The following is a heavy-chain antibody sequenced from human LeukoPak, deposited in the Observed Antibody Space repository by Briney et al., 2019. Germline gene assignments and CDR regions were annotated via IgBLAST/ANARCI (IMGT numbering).Heavy chain of an antibody. J-gene: IGHJ4*02. CDR1: GYSFTSYW. V-gene: IGHV1-18*04. D-gene: IGHD3-10*01. CDR2: IRAYNGNT. Sequence: GESLKISCKGSGYSFTSYWIGWVRQMPGKGLEWMGWIRAYNGNTNYAQKLQGRVTMTTDTSTSTAYMELRSLRSDDTAVYYCATQFGELGRGYWGQGTLVTVSS. CDR3: ATQFGELGRGY.